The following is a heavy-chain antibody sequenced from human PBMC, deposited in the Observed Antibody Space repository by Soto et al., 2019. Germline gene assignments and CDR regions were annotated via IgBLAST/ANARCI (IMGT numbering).Heavy chain of an antibody. D-gene: IGHD3-16*02. V-gene: IGHV4-34*01. CDR1: GGSFSGYY. CDR2: INHSGST. Sequence: SETLSLTCAVYGGSFSGYYWSWIRQPPGKGLEWIGEINHSGSTNYNPPLEIRVTISVDTSKNLFSLKLSSVTAADTAVYYFARRSNNVRGSYHYDYWGQGSLFTVSS. CDR3: ARRSNNVRGSYHYDY. J-gene: IGHJ4*02.